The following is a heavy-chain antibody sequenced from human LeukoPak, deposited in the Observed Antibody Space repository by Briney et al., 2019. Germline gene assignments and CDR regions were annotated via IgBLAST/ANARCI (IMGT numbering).Heavy chain of an antibody. CDR1: GYTFTNYH. Sequence: GASVKVSCKASGYTFTNYHMHWVRQAPGQGFEWMGIINPSGGSTSYAQKFQGRVTMTRDTSTSTAYMELSSLRSEDTAVYYCARRGSSSSLYYYGMDVWGQGTTVTVSS. J-gene: IGHJ6*02. CDR2: INPSGGST. D-gene: IGHD6-6*01. CDR3: ARRGSSSSLYYYGMDV. V-gene: IGHV1-46*01.